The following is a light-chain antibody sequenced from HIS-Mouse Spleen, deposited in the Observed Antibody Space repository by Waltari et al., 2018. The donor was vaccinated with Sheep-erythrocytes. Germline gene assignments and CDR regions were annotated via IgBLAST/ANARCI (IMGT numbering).Light chain of an antibody. CDR2: EVS. CDR1: SRYVGSYNY. V-gene: IGLV2-14*01. Sequence: QSALTQPASVSGSPGQSITIPCTGTSRYVGSYNYVSWYQLHPGKAPKLMIYEVSNRPSGVSNRFSGSKSGNTASLTISGLQAEDEADYYCSSYTSSSTYVFGTGTKVTVL. CDR3: SSYTSSSTYV. J-gene: IGLJ1*01.